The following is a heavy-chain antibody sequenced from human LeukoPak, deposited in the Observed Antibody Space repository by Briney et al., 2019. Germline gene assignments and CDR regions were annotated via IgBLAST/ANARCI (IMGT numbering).Heavy chain of an antibody. D-gene: IGHD3-10*01. CDR2: FDPEDGET. V-gene: IGHV1-24*01. CDR3: ATVPSMVRGVQYFDY. CDR1: GYTLTELS. J-gene: IGHJ4*02. Sequence: ASVKVSCKVSGYTLTELSMHWVRQAPGKGLEWMGGFDPEDGETIYAQKFQGRVTMPEDTSTDTAYMELSSLRSEDTAVYYCATVPSMVRGVQYFDYWGQGTLVTVSS.